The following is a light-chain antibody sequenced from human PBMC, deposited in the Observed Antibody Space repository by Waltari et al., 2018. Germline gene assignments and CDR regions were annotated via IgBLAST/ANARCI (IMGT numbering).Light chain of an antibody. J-gene: IGKJ4*01. CDR1: ESVSNY. CDR2: DTS. V-gene: IGKV3-11*01. Sequence: EVVLTQSPVTLSLAAGERATLSCRASESVSNYLAWYQQKPGQSPRLLIFDTSKRATGIPARFSCSGYGTDFTLTINNLEAEDFALYYCQQGSILPLTFGGGTKVEI. CDR3: QQGSILPLT.